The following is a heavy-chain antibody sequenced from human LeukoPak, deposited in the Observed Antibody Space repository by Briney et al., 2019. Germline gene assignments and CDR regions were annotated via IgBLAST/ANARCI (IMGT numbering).Heavy chain of an antibody. Sequence: ASVKVSCKASGGTFSSYTISWVRQAPGQGLEWMGGIIPIFGTANYAQKVQGRVTITTDESTTTAYMELSSLRSEDTAVYYCARARSPSSGYLLRDHNWFDPWGQGTLVTVSS. CDR1: GGTFSSYT. D-gene: IGHD3-22*01. CDR2: IIPIFGTA. J-gene: IGHJ5*02. CDR3: ARARSPSSGYLLRDHNWFDP. V-gene: IGHV1-69*05.